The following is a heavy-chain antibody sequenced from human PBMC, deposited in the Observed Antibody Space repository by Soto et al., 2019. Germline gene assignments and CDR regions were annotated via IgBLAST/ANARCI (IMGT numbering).Heavy chain of an antibody. V-gene: IGHV4-31*03. CDR2: IYYSGST. J-gene: IGHJ5*02. Sequence: QVQLQESGPGLVKPSQTLSLTCTVSGGSISSGGYYWSWIRQHPGKGLEWIGYIYYSGSTYYNPSLKSRVTISVDTSKNQFPLKLSSVTAADTAVYYCARDHRPGYAPNRPPTPTGFDPWGQGTLVTVSS. CDR1: GGSISSGGYY. CDR3: ARDHRPGYAPNRPPTPTGFDP. D-gene: IGHD5-18*01.